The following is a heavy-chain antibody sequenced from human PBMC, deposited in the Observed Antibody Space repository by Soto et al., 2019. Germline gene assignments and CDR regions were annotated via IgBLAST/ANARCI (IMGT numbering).Heavy chain of an antibody. CDR2: MNPYSGDT. CDR3: ARGSPGPVDH. J-gene: IGHJ4*02. Sequence: QVQLVQSGAEVRKPGASVRVSCKASGYTFTNLHFNWVRQATGQGLEWIGWMNPYSGDTGYAQNFQGRVTMTRDTSINTAHMEMTSLTSDDTAVYYCARGSPGPVDHWGQGTPVTVSS. D-gene: IGHD3-10*01. V-gene: IGHV1-8*02. CDR1: GYTFTNLH.